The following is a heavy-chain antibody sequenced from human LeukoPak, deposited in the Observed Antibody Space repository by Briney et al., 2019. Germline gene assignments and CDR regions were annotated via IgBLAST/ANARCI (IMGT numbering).Heavy chain of an antibody. Sequence: PGGSLRLSCAASGFTFSSYWMNWARQAPGKGLEWVANIKEDGSDKYYVGSVKGRFTISRDNAKNSLYLQMNNLRAEDTAVYYCARDVGYFRFDYWGQGTLVTVSS. V-gene: IGHV3-7*01. D-gene: IGHD5-18*01. CDR3: ARDVGYFRFDY. CDR1: GFTFSSYW. J-gene: IGHJ4*02. CDR2: IKEDGSDK.